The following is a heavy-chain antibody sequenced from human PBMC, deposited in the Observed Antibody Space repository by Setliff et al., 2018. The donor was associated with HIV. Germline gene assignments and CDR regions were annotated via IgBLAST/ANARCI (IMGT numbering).Heavy chain of an antibody. J-gene: IGHJ1*01. CDR3: TRGPEVTTVTNPLTAEYFQH. CDR1: GGTFNTYT. CDR2: ITPLFGTS. D-gene: IGHD4-17*01. Sequence: SVKVSCTASGGTFNTYTINWVRQAPGHGLEWMGGITPLFGTSNYAQKFQGRVTITVDASTSIVDMEISSLRSEDTAVYYCTRGPEVTTVTNPLTAEYFQHWGQGTPVTVSS. V-gene: IGHV1-69*13.